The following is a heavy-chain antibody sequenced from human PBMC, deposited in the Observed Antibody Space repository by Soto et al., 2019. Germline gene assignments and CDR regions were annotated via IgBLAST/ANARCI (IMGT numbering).Heavy chain of an antibody. V-gene: IGHV4-34*01. J-gene: IGHJ4*02. CDR2: INHSGST. D-gene: IGHD3-3*01. CDR3: ARVLYDFWSGYYNDY. Sequence: SETLSLTCAVYGGSFSVYYWSWIRHPPGKGLEWIGEINHSGSTNYNPSLKSRVTISVDTSKNQFSLKLSSVTAADTAVYYCARVLYDFWSGYYNDYWGQGTLVTVSS. CDR1: GGSFSVYY.